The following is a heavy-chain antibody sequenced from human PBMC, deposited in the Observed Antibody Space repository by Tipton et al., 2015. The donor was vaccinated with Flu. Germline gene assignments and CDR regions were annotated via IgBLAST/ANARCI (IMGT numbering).Heavy chain of an antibody. Sequence: QLVQSGAEVKKPGASVRISCTASGYTFTNYNMHWVRQAPGQGPEWMGIIYPAGGGTTYAQTFQGRVTLTRDKSTSTVYMVLSSLRSEDTAFYYCARDRGFGAYTFDYWGQGTLVAVAS. CDR1: GYTFTNYN. CDR2: IYPAGGGT. D-gene: IGHD3-10*01. V-gene: IGHV1-46*01. CDR3: ARDRGFGAYTFDY. J-gene: IGHJ4*02.